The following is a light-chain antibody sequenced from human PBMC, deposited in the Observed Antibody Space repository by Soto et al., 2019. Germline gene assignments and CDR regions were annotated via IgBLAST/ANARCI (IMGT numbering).Light chain of an antibody. CDR1: SSDVGGYNY. CDR2: DVS. CDR3: CSYAGTYTWV. V-gene: IGLV2-11*01. Sequence: QSALTQPRSVSGSPGQSVTISCTGTSSDVGGYNYVSWYQQHPGKAPKLMIYDVSQRPSGVPNRFSGSKSDNTASLTISGLQAEDEAEYYCCSYAGTYTWVFGGGTKLTVL. J-gene: IGLJ3*02.